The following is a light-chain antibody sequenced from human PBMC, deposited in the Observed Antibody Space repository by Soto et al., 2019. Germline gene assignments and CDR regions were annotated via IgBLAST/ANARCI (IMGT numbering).Light chain of an antibody. CDR3: QQYKNYLT. CDR1: QSVSIW. Sequence: DIQMTQSPSTLSASVGDRVTFTCRASQSVSIWLAWYQQKPGKAPKLLISGASNLESGVPSRFSGSGSGTEFTLTISSLQPDDFATYYCQQYKNYLTFGQGTKVEIK. CDR2: GAS. J-gene: IGKJ1*01. V-gene: IGKV1-5*01.